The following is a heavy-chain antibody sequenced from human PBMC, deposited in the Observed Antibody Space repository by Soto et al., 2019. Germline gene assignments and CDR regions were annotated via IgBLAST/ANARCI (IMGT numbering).Heavy chain of an antibody. CDR3: ARDTYYDFWSGYYNRIYYYYGMDV. J-gene: IGHJ6*02. Sequence: SVKVSCKASGGTFSSYAISWVRQAPGQGLEWMGGIIPIFGTANYAQKFQCRVTITADKSTSTAYMELSSLRSEDTAVYYCARDTYYDFWSGYYNRIYYYYGMDVWGQGTTVTVSS. CDR1: GGTFSSYA. V-gene: IGHV1-69*06. D-gene: IGHD3-3*01. CDR2: IIPIFGTA.